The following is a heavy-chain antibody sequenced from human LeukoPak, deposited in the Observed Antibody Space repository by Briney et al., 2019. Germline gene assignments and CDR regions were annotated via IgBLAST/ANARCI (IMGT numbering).Heavy chain of an antibody. J-gene: IGHJ5*02. D-gene: IGHD3-10*01. Sequence: EASVKVSCKASGYTFTSYYMHWVRQAPGQGLEWMGIINPSGGSTSYAQKFQGRVTMTRDTSTSTVYMELSSLRSEDTAVYYCARASSGSYISLQAWFDPWGQGTLVTVSS. CDR1: GYTFTSYY. CDR3: ARASSGSYISLQAWFDP. CDR2: INPSGGST. V-gene: IGHV1-46*01.